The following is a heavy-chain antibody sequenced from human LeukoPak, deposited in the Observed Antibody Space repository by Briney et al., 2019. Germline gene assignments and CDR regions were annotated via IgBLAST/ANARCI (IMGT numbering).Heavy chain of an antibody. CDR3: AKGHSGGAAGPLFDY. CDR1: GYTLTELS. Sequence: ASVKVSCKVSGYTLTELSMHWVRQAPGKGLEWMGGFDPEDGETIYAQKFQGRVTMTEDTSTDTAYMELSSLRAEDTAVYYCAKGHSGGAAGPLFDYWGQGTLVTVSS. J-gene: IGHJ4*02. D-gene: IGHD6-13*01. CDR2: FDPEDGET. V-gene: IGHV1-24*01.